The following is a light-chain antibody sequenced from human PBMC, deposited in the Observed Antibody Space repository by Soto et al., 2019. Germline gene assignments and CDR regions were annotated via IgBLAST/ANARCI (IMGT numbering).Light chain of an antibody. CDR2: EVN. V-gene: IGLV2-14*01. CDR3: SSYTSSSTLV. Sequence: QSALTQPASVSGSPGQSITISCTGTSSDIGDYNYVSWYQQHPGKAPKLMIYEVNNRPSGASDRFSGSKSGNTASLTISGLRAEDEADYYCSSYTSSSTLVFGGGTKLTVL. CDR1: SSDIGDYNY. J-gene: IGLJ2*01.